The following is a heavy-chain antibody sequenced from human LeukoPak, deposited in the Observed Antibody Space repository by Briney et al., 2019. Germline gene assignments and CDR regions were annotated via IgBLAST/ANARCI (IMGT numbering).Heavy chain of an antibody. CDR2: IYPGDSDT. CDR1: GYSFSSYW. D-gene: IGHD6-19*01. Sequence: GESLKISCKGSGYSFSSYWIAWVRQMPGKGLEWMGIIYPGDSDTRYSPSFQGQVTISADKSITTAYLQWSSLKASDTAMYYCARHRPYTSGWRHCDYWGQGNLVTVS. V-gene: IGHV5-51*01. CDR3: ARHRPYTSGWRHCDY. J-gene: IGHJ4*02.